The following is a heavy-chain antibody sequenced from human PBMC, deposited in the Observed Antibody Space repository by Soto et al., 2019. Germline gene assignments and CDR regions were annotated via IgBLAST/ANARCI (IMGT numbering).Heavy chain of an antibody. CDR1: GYTFTSYY. V-gene: IGHV1-46*01. Sequence: ASVKVSCKASGYTFTSYYMHWVRQAPGQGLEWMGIINPSGGSTSYAQKFQGRVTMTRDTSTSTVYMELSSLRSEDTAVYYCASVYEDYDPCPPWGQGTLVTVSS. CDR2: INPSGGST. J-gene: IGHJ5*02. D-gene: IGHD3-3*01. CDR3: ASVYEDYDPCPP.